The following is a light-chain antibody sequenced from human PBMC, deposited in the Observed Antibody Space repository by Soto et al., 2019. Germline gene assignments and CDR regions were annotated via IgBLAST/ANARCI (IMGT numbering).Light chain of an antibody. CDR1: QGISSA. J-gene: IGKJ5*01. V-gene: IGKV1D-13*01. CDR3: QQFNNYPIT. CDR2: DAS. Sequence: AIQLAQSPSSLSASVGDRVTITCRASQGISSALAWYQQKPGKAPKLLIYDASSLESGVPSRFSGSGSGTDFSLTISSLQPEDFATYYCQQFNNYPITFGQGTRLEIK.